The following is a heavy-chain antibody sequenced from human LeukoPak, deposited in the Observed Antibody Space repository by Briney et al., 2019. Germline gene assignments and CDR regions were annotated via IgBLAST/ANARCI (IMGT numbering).Heavy chain of an antibody. CDR3: ARRGESVSYGDYRFDY. D-gene: IGHD4-17*01. CDR1: GGTFSSYA. Sequence: SVKVSCKASGGTFSSYAISWVRQAPGQGLEWMGGIIPIFGTANYAQKFQGRVTITADESTSTAYMELSSLRSEDTAVYYCARRGESVSYGDYRFDYWGQGTLVTVSS. CDR2: IIPIFGTA. J-gene: IGHJ4*02. V-gene: IGHV1-69*13.